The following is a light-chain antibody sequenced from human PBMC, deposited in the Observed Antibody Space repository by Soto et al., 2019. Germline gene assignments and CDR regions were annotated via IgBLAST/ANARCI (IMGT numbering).Light chain of an antibody. Sequence: EIVMTQSPGTLSVSPGERATLSCRASQSVSSNLAWYQQKPGQAPRLLIYGASSRATGIPARFSGSGSGTEFTLTISSLQSEDFAVYYCQQYKNWPLTFGGGNKVDIK. V-gene: IGKV3-15*01. CDR3: QQYKNWPLT. J-gene: IGKJ4*01. CDR2: GAS. CDR1: QSVSSN.